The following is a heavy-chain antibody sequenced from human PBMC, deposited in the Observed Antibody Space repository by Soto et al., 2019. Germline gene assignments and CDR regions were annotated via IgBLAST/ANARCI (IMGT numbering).Heavy chain of an antibody. Sequence: GGSLRLSCGASGFTFSNYWMTWVRQAPGKGLEWVANINKDGSEQYYVDSVKGRSTISRDNAKNPLYLQMNSLRAEDTAVYYCSRDVVAVAGTSGFDYWGHGTLVTVSS. CDR2: INKDGSEQ. CDR1: GFTFSNYW. J-gene: IGHJ4*01. V-gene: IGHV3-7*05. D-gene: IGHD6-19*01. CDR3: SRDVVAVAGTSGFDY.